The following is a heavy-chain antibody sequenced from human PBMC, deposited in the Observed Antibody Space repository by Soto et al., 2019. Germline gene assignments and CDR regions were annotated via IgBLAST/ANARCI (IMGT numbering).Heavy chain of an antibody. D-gene: IGHD2-21*01. CDR3: AKGFIVVENVIRQDHAFDV. CDR1: GFTFGNYG. Sequence: PGGSLRLSCAASGFTFGNYGMNWVRQAPGKGLEWVSGISGGGGSTYYADSVKGRFTVSRAPSKSTVFLEMKSLRAEDTAVYYSAKGFIVVENVIRQDHAFDVWGHGPLGT. J-gene: IGHJ3*01. V-gene: IGHV3-23*01. CDR2: ISGGGGST.